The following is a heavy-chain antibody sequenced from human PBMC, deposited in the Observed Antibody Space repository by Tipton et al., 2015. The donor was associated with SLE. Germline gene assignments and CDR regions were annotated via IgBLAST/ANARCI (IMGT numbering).Heavy chain of an antibody. Sequence: TLSLTCSVSGYSIRSGYYWGWIRQPPGERLEWIANIYYDGNTFYSPSLKSRLTISVDTSNNQFSLKLTSVTATGTAVYYCARRSLSGWYFDYWSQGTLVTVSS. CDR2: IYYDGNT. D-gene: IGHD6-19*01. CDR3: ARRSLSGWYFDY. CDR1: GYSIRSGYY. J-gene: IGHJ4*02. V-gene: IGHV4-38-2*01.